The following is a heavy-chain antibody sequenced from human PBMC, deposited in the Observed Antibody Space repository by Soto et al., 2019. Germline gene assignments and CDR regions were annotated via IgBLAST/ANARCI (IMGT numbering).Heavy chain of an antibody. J-gene: IGHJ3*02. V-gene: IGHV1-8*01. CDR3: ASSSSWYHDAFDI. CDR2: MNPNSGNT. Sequence: ASVKVCCKASGYTFTSYDINWVRQATGQGLEWMGWMNPNSGNTGYAQKFQGRVTMTRNTSISTAYMELSSLRSEDTAVYYCASSSSWYHDAFDIWGQGTMVTVSS. CDR1: GYTFTSYD. D-gene: IGHD6-13*01.